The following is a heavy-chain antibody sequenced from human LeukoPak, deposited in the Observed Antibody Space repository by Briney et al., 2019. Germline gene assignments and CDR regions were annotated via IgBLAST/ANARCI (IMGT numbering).Heavy chain of an antibody. Sequence: SETLSLTCTVSGASVSSASYWTWIWQPPGKGVEWIAHIYNGVNTNYNPSLKSRVTISVDTSKNQFSLRLNSVTAADTAVYYCARSRAFNSGAFDPWGQGSLVTVSS. CDR1: GASVSSASY. D-gene: IGHD1-26*01. V-gene: IGHV4-61*01. CDR2: IYNGVNT. CDR3: ARSRAFNSGAFDP. J-gene: IGHJ5*02.